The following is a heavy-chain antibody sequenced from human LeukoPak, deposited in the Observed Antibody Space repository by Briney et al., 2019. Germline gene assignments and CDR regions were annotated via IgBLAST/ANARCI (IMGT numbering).Heavy chain of an antibody. CDR2: IYYSGST. D-gene: IGHD1-26*01. Sequence: PSGTLSLTCTVSGGSISSYYWSWIRQPPGKGLEWIGYIYYSGSTNYNPSLKSRVTISVDTSKNQFSLKLSSVTAADTAVYYCARDPIVGATENYFDYWGQGTLVTVSS. CDR3: ARDPIVGATENYFDY. J-gene: IGHJ4*02. V-gene: IGHV4-59*01. CDR1: GGSISSYY.